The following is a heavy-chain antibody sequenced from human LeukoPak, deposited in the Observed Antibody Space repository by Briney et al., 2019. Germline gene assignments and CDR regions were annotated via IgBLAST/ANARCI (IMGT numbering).Heavy chain of an antibody. CDR3: TSRYCTSTNFYSFDI. Sequence: GGSLRLSCAASGFSFSTYSMNWVRQAPGKGLEWVSSISCSSAHIFYADSVRSRFSISRDNAKYSLYLQMNSLRVEDTAVYYCTSRYCTSTNFYSFDIWGQGTMVTVSS. D-gene: IGHD2-2*01. CDR1: GFSFSTYS. CDR2: ISCSSAHI. J-gene: IGHJ3*02. V-gene: IGHV3-21*01.